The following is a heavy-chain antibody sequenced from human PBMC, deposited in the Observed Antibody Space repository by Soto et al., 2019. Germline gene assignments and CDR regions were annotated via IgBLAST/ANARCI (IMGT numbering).Heavy chain of an antibody. V-gene: IGHV1-69*13. D-gene: IGHD5-18*01. Sequence: ASVKVSCKASGYTFTSYYMHWVRQAPGQGLEWMGGIIPIFGTANYAQKFQGRVTITADESTSTAYMELSSLRSEDTAVYYCARGLQGDTAMGQFDYWGQGTLVTVSS. CDR2: IIPIFGTA. J-gene: IGHJ4*02. CDR1: GYTFTSYY. CDR3: ARGLQGDTAMGQFDY.